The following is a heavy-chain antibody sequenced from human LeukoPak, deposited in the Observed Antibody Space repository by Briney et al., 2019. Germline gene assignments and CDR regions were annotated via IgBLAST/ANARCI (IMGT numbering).Heavy chain of an antibody. Sequence: GSLRLSCAASGFTFSSYSMNWVRQAPGKGLEWVSYISSSSSTIYYADSVKGRFTISRDNAKNSLYLQMNSLRAEDTAVYYCARQGYIVVVPAAISLYMDVWGKGTTVTVSS. V-gene: IGHV3-48*04. CDR1: GFTFSSYS. CDR2: ISSSSSTI. D-gene: IGHD2-2*01. CDR3: ARQGYIVVVPAAISLYMDV. J-gene: IGHJ6*03.